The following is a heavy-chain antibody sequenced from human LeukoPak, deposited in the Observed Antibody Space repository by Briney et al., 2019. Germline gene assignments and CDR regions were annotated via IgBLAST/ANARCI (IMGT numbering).Heavy chain of an antibody. V-gene: IGHV1-46*01. CDR1: GYTFTSYY. CDR3: ARNLAYCGGDCPLPLDY. CDR2: INPSGGST. J-gene: IGHJ4*02. Sequence: ASVKVSCKASGYTFTSYYMHWVRQAPGQGLEWMGIINPSGGSTSYAQKFQGRVTTTRDTSTSTVYMELSSLRSEDTAVYYCARNLAYCGGDCPLPLDYWGQGTLVTVSS. D-gene: IGHD2-21*02.